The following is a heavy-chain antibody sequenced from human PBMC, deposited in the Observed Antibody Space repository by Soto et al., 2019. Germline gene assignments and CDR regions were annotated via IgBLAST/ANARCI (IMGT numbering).Heavy chain of an antibody. J-gene: IGHJ4*02. Sequence: GGSLRLSCAASGFTLSSYGMHWVRQAPGKGLEWVTFISYDGNNAYYADSVKGRFTISRDNSKNSLYLQMNSLRAEDTAVYYCARALSGPGNDYWGQGTLVTVSS. V-gene: IGHV3-30-3*01. CDR3: ARALSGPGNDY. CDR2: ISYDGNNA. CDR1: GFTLSSYG. D-gene: IGHD2-15*01.